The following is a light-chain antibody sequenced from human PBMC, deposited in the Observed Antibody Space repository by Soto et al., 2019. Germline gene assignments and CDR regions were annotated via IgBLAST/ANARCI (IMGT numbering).Light chain of an antibody. Sequence: DIQMTQSPSSLSASLGDRVTITCRASQSIGNYLNWYQHKPGKAPNLLIYEVSSLQSGVPSRFSGSGSGTDFTLTITSLQSEDFATYYCQQSYSTVHTFGQGTKLEIK. CDR1: QSIGNY. CDR2: EVS. J-gene: IGKJ2*01. V-gene: IGKV1-39*01. CDR3: QQSYSTVHT.